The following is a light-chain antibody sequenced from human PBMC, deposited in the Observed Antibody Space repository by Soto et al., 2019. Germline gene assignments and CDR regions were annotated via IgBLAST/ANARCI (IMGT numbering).Light chain of an antibody. Sequence: QSALTQPASVSGSPGQSITISCTGTSSDVGGYNFVSWYQQHPGKAPILIIYEVNNRPSGVSDRFSGSKSGNTASLPISGLQAEDEADYYCSSYTMSSTLELFGGGTKVTVL. CDR3: SSYTMSSTLEL. J-gene: IGLJ3*02. CDR2: EVN. CDR1: SSDVGGYNF. V-gene: IGLV2-14*01.